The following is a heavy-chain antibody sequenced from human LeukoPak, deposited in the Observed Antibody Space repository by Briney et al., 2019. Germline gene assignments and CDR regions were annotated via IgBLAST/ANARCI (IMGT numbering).Heavy chain of an antibody. Sequence: SETLSLTCTVSGGSISSYYWSWIRQPPGKGLERIGYIPYSGTTNNNPSLKSRVSISVDTSNNQFSLRLNSVTAADTAVYYCARRITGTGPFDYWGQGILVTVSS. CDR2: IPYSGTT. J-gene: IGHJ4*02. CDR3: ARRITGTGPFDY. CDR1: GGSISSYY. D-gene: IGHD1-20*01. V-gene: IGHV4-59*08.